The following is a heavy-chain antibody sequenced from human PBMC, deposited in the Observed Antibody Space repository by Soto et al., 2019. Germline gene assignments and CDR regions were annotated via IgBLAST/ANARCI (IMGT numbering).Heavy chain of an antibody. D-gene: IGHD1-26*01. CDR3: ARIPSTSPWEYGMDV. CDR2: IDWDDDK. V-gene: IGHV2-70*01. J-gene: IGHJ6*02. Sequence: SGPTLVNPTQTLTLTCTFSGFSLSTSGMCVSWIRQPPGKALEWLALIDWDDDKYYSTSLKTRLTISKDTSKNLAVLTMTNMDPVDTATYYCARIPSTSPWEYGMDVWGQGTTVTVSS. CDR1: GFSLSTSGMC.